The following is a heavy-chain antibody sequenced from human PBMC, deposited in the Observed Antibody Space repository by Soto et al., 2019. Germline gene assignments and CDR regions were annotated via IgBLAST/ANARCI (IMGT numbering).Heavy chain of an antibody. CDR3: ASSGYGGNSRFFGY. D-gene: IGHD4-17*01. CDR1: GGTFSSYA. Sequence: SVKVSCKASGGTFSSYAISWVRQAPGQGLEWMGGIIPIFGTANYAQKFQGRVTITADKSTSTAYMELSSLRSEDTAVYYCASSGYGGNSRFFGYWGQGTLATVSS. J-gene: IGHJ4*02. CDR2: IIPIFGTA. V-gene: IGHV1-69*06.